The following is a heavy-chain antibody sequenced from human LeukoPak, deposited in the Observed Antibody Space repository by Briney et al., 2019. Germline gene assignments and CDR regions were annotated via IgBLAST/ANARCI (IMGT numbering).Heavy chain of an antibody. D-gene: IGHD4-17*01. Sequence: GRSLRLSCAASGFTFSSYGMPWVRQAPGKGLEWVAVIWYDGSNKYYADSVKGRFTISRDNSKNTLYLQMNSLRAEDTAVYYCARDDYGGNGSDYWGQGTLVTVSS. CDR1: GFTFSSYG. J-gene: IGHJ4*02. CDR2: IWYDGSNK. CDR3: ARDDYGGNGSDY. V-gene: IGHV3-33*01.